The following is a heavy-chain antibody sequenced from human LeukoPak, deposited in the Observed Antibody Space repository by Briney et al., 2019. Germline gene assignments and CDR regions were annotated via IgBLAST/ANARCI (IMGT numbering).Heavy chain of an antibody. J-gene: IGHJ4*02. V-gene: IGHV4-59*11. CDR1: GGSISSHY. Sequence: SETLSLTCTVSGGSISSHYWSWIRQPPGKGLEWIGYIYYSGSTNYNPSLKSRVTISVDTSKNQFSLKLSCVTAADTAVYYCATYIAAASDRYYFDYWGQGTLVTVSS. CDR2: IYYSGST. D-gene: IGHD6-6*01. CDR3: ATYIAAASDRYYFDY.